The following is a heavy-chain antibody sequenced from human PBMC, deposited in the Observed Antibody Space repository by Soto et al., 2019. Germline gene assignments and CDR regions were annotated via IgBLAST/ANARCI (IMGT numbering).Heavy chain of an antibody. CDR2: IYYSGST. J-gene: IGHJ5*02. CDR1: GGSISSSTYY. V-gene: IGHV4-39*01. CDR3: AGFVSPFTASSPTA. D-gene: IGHD6-6*01. Sequence: SETLSLTCTVSGGSISSSTYYWGWIRQPPGKGLEWIGSIYYSGSTYYSPSLRSRVNISIDTSRNQFSLRLTSVTAADTAMYSCAGFVSPFTASSPTAWGQGTQVTVSS.